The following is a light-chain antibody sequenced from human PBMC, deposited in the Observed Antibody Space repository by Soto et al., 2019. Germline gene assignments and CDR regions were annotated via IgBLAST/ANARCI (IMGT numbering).Light chain of an antibody. CDR1: QTVGIS. J-gene: IGKJ3*01. CDR2: DAS. V-gene: IGKV3-11*01. Sequence: LTQSPASLSLSPGERVTLSCRASQTVGISLAWYQHKPGQPPRLLIYDASKRATGIPARFGGSGSGTDFTLTISSLEPEDFAVYYCQQRTNWLFTFGPGTKVDIK. CDR3: QQRTNWLFT.